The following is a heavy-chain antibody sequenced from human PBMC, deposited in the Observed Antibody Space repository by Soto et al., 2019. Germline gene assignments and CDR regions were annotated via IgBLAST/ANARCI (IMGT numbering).Heavy chain of an antibody. J-gene: IGHJ4*02. V-gene: IGHV1-69*01. Sequence: QVQLVQSGAEVKKPGSSVKVSCKASGGTFSSYAISWVRQAPGQGLEWMGGIIPIFGTANYAQKFQGRVKITADESTSTGYMGLSSLRSEDTAGYYCAGGAYSSSPGTLDYWGQGTLVTVSS. CDR1: GGTFSSYA. CDR3: AGGAYSSSPGTLDY. CDR2: IIPIFGTA. D-gene: IGHD6-13*01.